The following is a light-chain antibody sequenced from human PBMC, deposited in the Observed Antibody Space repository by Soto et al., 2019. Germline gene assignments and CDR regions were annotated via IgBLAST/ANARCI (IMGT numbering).Light chain of an antibody. Sequence: EIVLTQSPGTLSLSPGERATLSCRASQSVSSSYLAWYQQQPGQAPRLLTYGASSSATGIPDRFSGSGSGTDFPVPISRLEPQDVAVDYCHLYGCALSWTFGQGTKVEIK. CDR1: QSVSSSY. CDR3: HLYGCALSWT. V-gene: IGKV3-20*01. J-gene: IGKJ1*01. CDR2: GAS.